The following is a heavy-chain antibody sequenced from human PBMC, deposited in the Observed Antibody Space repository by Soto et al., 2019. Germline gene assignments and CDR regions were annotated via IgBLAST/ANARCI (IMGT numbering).Heavy chain of an antibody. J-gene: IGHJ5*02. CDR3: AKAGRLVINWFDP. CDR1: GFTFSNYA. Sequence: LRLSCAASGFTFSNYAMTWVRQAPGRGLEWVSSITGSGGGTYYADSVKGRFTISRDNSKDTLFLQMNSLRAEDTAVYYCAKAGRLVINWFDPWGQGTLVTVSS. V-gene: IGHV3-23*01. CDR2: ITGSGGGT. D-gene: IGHD2-21*01.